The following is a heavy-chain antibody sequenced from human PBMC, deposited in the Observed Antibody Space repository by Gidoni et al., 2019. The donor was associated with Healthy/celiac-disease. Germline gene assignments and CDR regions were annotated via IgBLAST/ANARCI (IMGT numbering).Heavy chain of an antibody. V-gene: IGHV3-30-3*01. CDR3: ARDRGCTNGVCFTNWFDP. J-gene: IGHJ5*02. D-gene: IGHD2-8*01. CDR1: GFTFSSYA. Sequence: QVQLVESGGGVVPPGRSLRLFCAASGFTFSSYAMHWVRQAPGKGLEWVAVISYDGSNKYYADSVKGRFTISRDNSKNTRYLQMNSLRAEDTAVYYCARDRGCTNGVCFTNWFDPWGQGTLVTVSS. CDR2: ISYDGSNK.